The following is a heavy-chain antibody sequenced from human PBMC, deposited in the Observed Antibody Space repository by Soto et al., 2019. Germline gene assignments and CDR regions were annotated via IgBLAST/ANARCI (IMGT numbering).Heavy chain of an antibody. Sequence: QVQLVQSGAAVKKPGSSVKVSCKASGGTFSSYAISWVRQAPGQGLEWMGGIIPIFGTANYAQKFQGRVTITDDESTSTAYMELSSLRSADTAVYYCASQTKPLYYYYGMDVWGQGTTVTVSS. CDR2: IIPIFGTA. V-gene: IGHV1-69*12. D-gene: IGHD1-7*01. J-gene: IGHJ6*02. CDR1: GGTFSSYA. CDR3: ASQTKPLYYYYGMDV.